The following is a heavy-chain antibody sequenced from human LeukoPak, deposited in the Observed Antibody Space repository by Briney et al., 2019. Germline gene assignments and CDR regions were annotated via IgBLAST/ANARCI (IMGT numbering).Heavy chain of an antibody. V-gene: IGHV3-7*01. Sequence: PGGSLRLSCAASGFTFSSYWMSWVRQAPGKGLEWVANIKQDGSEKYYVDSVKGRFTISRDNAKNSLYLQMNSLRAEDTAVYYCARDSCITIFGVVTKRYYFDYWGQGTLVTVSS. J-gene: IGHJ4*02. CDR2: IKQDGSEK. CDR3: ARDSCITIFGVVTKRYYFDY. CDR1: GFTFSSYW. D-gene: IGHD3-3*01.